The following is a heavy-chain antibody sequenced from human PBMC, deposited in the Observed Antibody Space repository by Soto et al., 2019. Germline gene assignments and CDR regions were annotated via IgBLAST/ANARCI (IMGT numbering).Heavy chain of an antibody. J-gene: IGHJ5*02. D-gene: IGHD5-18*01. CDR2: IIPILGIA. V-gene: IGHV1-69*02. Sequence: QVQLVQSGAEVKKPGSSVKVSCKASGGTFSSYTISWVRQAPGQGLEWMGRIIPILGIANYAQKFQGRVTITADKSTSTAYRELSSLRSEDTAVYYCARTYSYGYFDPWGKGTLVTVSS. CDR3: ARTYSYGYFDP. CDR1: GGTFSSYT.